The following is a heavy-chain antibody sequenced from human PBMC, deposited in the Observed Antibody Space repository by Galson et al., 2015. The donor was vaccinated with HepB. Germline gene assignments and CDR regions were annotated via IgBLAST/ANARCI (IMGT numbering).Heavy chain of an antibody. CDR1: GGSISSSSYY. J-gene: IGHJ4*02. Sequence: ETLSLTCTVSGGSISSSSYYWGWIRQPPGKGLEWIGSIYYSGSTYYNPSLKSRVTISVDTSKNQSSLKLSSVTAADTAVYYCARHLGPGFYYYDSSGYSLFDYWGQGTLVTVSS. CDR3: ARHLGPGFYYYDSSGYSLFDY. D-gene: IGHD3-22*01. CDR2: IYYSGST. V-gene: IGHV4-39*01.